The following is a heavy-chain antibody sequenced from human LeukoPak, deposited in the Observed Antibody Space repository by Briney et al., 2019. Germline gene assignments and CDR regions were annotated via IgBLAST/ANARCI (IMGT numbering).Heavy chain of an antibody. CDR1: GFTFSSYW. CDR2: INQDGGEI. J-gene: IGHJ5*02. V-gene: IGHV3-7*01. Sequence: GGSLRLSCAASGFTFSSYWMTWVRQAPGKGLEWVANINQDGGEIYYMESVQGRFTISRDNAQNSVYLQMASLRAEDTAVYYCARMGGSNWNREVNWFDPWGQGTLVTVSS. D-gene: IGHD1-1*01. CDR3: ARMGGSNWNREVNWFDP.